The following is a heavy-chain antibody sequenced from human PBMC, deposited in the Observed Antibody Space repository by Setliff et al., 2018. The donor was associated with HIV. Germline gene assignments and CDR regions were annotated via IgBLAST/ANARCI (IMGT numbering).Heavy chain of an antibody. Sequence: SETLSLTCAVYGGSFSGYYWTWIRQPPGKGLEWIGEIDHSGSTNYNPSLKSRITISVDTSKIQFSLKLTSVTAADTTVYYCARGRGPMGGDAFDVWGRGTMVTVSS. D-gene: IGHD3-10*01. CDR2: IDHSGST. V-gene: IGHV4-34*01. CDR1: GGSFSGYY. CDR3: ARGRGPMGGDAFDV. J-gene: IGHJ3*01.